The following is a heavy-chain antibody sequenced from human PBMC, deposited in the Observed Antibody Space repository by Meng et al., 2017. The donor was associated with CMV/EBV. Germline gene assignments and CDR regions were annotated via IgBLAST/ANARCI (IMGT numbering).Heavy chain of an antibody. J-gene: IGHJ6*02. CDR2: IYTSGST. CDR1: GGSISSYY. Sequence: SETLSLTCTVSGGSISSYYWSWIRQPAGKGLEWIGRIYTSGSTNYNPSLKSRVTMSVDTSKNQFSLKLSSVTAADTAVYYCARVRISCSSTSCYRGGYYYGMDVWGQGTTVTVSS. D-gene: IGHD2-2*02. V-gene: IGHV4-4*07. CDR3: ARVRISCSSTSCYRGGYYYGMDV.